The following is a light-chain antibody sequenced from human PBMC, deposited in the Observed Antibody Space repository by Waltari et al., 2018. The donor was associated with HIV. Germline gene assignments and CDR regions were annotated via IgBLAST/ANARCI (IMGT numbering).Light chain of an antibody. CDR3: SSYTSSSTWV. J-gene: IGLJ3*02. CDR1: SSDVGGYNY. V-gene: IGLV2-14*01. Sequence: QSALTQPAPVSGSPAQSITISCTGTSSDVGGYNYVSWYQQHPGKAPKLMIYDVSKRPAGVTNRFSGSKSGNTASRTISGLRAEDEGEYYCSSYTSSSTWVFGGGTKLTVL. CDR2: DVS.